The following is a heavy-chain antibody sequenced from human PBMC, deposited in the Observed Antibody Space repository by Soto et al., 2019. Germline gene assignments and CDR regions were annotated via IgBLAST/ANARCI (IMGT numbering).Heavy chain of an antibody. CDR2: VYHTGAA. J-gene: IGHJ4*01. CDR1: GASLSSGGYS. V-gene: IGHV4-30-2*01. Sequence: SETLSLTCTVSGASLSSGGYSWNWLRQPPGRGLEWLGYVYHTGAAIYNASLQSRLYISVDVSKSQFSLNLHSLTAADTAVYFCVRGSYTGPLDYWGPGTPVTVSS. D-gene: IGHD4-4*01. CDR3: VRGSYTGPLDY.